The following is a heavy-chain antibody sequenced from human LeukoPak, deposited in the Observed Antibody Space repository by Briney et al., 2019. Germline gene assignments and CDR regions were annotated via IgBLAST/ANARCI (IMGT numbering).Heavy chain of an antibody. CDR1: GFTFSSYA. Sequence: GSLRLSCAASGFTFSSYAMSWVRQAPGKGLEWVANIKQDGSEKYYVDSVKGRFTISRDNAKNSLYLQMNSLRAEDTAVYYCARDQFGSSGYYLAPFDYWGQGTLVTVSS. CDR3: ARDQFGSSGYYLAPFDY. CDR2: IKQDGSEK. D-gene: IGHD3-22*01. V-gene: IGHV3-7*01. J-gene: IGHJ4*02.